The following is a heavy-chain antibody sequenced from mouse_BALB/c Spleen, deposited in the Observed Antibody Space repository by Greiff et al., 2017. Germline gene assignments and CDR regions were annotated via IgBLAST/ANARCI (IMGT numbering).Heavy chain of an antibody. V-gene: IGHV5-4*02. CDR3: ARFITTEGFAY. CDR1: GFTFSDYY. Sequence: VQLKESGGGLVKPGGSLKLSCAASGFTFSDYYMYWVRQTPEKRLEWVATISDGGSYTYYPDSVKGRFTISRDNAKNNLYLQMSSLKSEDTAMYYCARFITTEGFAYWGQGTLVTVSA. D-gene: IGHD1-1*01. J-gene: IGHJ3*01. CDR2: ISDGGSYT.